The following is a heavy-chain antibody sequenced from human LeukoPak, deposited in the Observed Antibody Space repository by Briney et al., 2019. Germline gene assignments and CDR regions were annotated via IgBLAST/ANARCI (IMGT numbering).Heavy chain of an antibody. Sequence: SETLSLTCTVSGDSIDSNSWTWIRQPPGKGLEWIGYIYYSGTTNYNPSLKSRVTMSVGMSKNQFSLKLSSVTAADTAVYYCARRSSSWKNWFDPWGQGTLVTVSS. J-gene: IGHJ5*02. CDR1: GDSIDSNS. D-gene: IGHD6-13*01. CDR2: IYYSGTT. V-gene: IGHV4-59*01. CDR3: ARRSSSWKNWFDP.